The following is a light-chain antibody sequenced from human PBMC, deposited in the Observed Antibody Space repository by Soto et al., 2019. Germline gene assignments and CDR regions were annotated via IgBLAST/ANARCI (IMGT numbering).Light chain of an antibody. CDR2: DAS. CDR1: QSVSVH. V-gene: IGKV3-11*01. CDR3: VQRTTWPWT. Sequence: EIVLTQSPGTLSLSPGERATLSCRASQSVSVHLAWYQQKPGQAPRLLIYDASNRATGIPARFSGSGSGTDFTLPINSIEPEDFAVYHCVQRTTWPWTCGQGRKVEIK. J-gene: IGKJ1*01.